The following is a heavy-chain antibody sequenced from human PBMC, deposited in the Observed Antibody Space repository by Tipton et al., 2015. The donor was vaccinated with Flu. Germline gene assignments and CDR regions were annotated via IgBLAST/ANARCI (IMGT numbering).Heavy chain of an antibody. CDR3: ARDYGDYGRYFDS. V-gene: IGHV3-53*01. D-gene: IGHD4-17*01. J-gene: IGHJ4*02. CDR1: GFTVSSNY. CDR2: IYSSGNT. Sequence: SLRLSCAASGFTVSSNYMTWVRQAPGKGLEWVSTIYSSGNTYYADSVQGRFTFSRDNSKNTLYLQMNSLRAEDTAVYYCARDYGDYGRYFDSWGQGTLVTVSS.